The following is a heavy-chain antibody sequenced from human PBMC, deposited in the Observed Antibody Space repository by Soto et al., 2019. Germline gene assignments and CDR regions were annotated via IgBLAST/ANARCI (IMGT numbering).Heavy chain of an antibody. CDR3: ARVIEDYYGSGSHPSGIDY. CDR1: GFTFSSFA. V-gene: IGHV3-30-3*01. J-gene: IGHJ4*02. Sequence: QVQLVESGGGVVQPGRSLRLSCAASGFTFSSFAFHWVRQAPGKGLEWVAVISYDGSNKYYADSVKGRFTISRDNSKNTLYLQMYSLRAEDTAVYYCARVIEDYYGSGSHPSGIDYWGQGTLVTVSS. CDR2: ISYDGSNK. D-gene: IGHD3-10*01.